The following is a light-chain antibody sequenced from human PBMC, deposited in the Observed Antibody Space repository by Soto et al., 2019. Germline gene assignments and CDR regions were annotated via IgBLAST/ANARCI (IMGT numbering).Light chain of an antibody. CDR1: QNIRNF. V-gene: IGKV1-27*01. Sequence: DIQMTQSPTSLSASVEDRVTITCRASQNIRNFVAWYRQKPGKAPKLLIYAASTLQSGVPSRFSGSGSGTDFTLTINSLQPEDVATYSCQKYSSVPVFGPGTKVEIK. CDR2: AAS. J-gene: IGKJ3*01. CDR3: QKYSSVPV.